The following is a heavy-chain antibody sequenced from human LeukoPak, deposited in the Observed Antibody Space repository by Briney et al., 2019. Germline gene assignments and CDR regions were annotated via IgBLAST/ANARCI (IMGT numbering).Heavy chain of an antibody. CDR1: GFTFSSYA. Sequence: GGSLRLSCAASGFTFSSYAMSWVRQAPGKGLEWVSGISTSGGSTSYADSVKGRFTISRDNPRNTLYMQMNSLRAEDTAVYYCAKVLVPAAPVDYWGQGTLVTVSS. CDR2: ISTSGGST. D-gene: IGHD2-2*01. V-gene: IGHV3-23*01. J-gene: IGHJ4*02. CDR3: AKVLVPAAPVDY.